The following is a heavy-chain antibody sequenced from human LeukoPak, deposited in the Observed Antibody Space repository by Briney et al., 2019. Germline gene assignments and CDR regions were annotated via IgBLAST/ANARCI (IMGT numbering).Heavy chain of an antibody. V-gene: IGHV4-39*01. CDR1: GGSISSYY. CDR3: ARLGYYDSSGYYYY. D-gene: IGHD3-22*01. J-gene: IGHJ4*02. Sequence: SETLSLTCTVSGGSISSYYWGWIRQPPGKGLEWIGSIHYGGSTYYNPSLKSRVTIFVDTSKNQFSLKLSSVTATDTAVYYCARLGYYDSSGYYYYWGQGTLVTVSS. CDR2: IHYGGST.